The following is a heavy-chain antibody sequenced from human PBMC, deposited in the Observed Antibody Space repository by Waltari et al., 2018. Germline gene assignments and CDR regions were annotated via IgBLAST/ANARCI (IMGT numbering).Heavy chain of an antibody. J-gene: IGHJ4*02. CDR2: INPSGGST. D-gene: IGHD1-26*01. V-gene: IGHV1-46*01. CDR1: GYTFTSYY. Sequence: QVQLVQSGAEVKKPGASVKVSCKASGYTFTSYYMHWVRQAPGQGLGWMGIINPSGGSTSYAQKFQGRVPMTRDTSTSTVYMGLSSLRSEDTAVYYCARDLSGPRYFDYWGQGTLVTVSS. CDR3: ARDLSGPRYFDY.